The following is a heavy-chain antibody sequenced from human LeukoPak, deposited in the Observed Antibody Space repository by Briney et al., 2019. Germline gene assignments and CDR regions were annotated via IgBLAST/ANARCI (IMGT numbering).Heavy chain of an antibody. CDR2: IYYSGST. CDR1: GGSISSSSYY. Sequence: SETLSLTCTVSGGSISSSSYYWGWIRQPPGKGLEWIGSIYYSGSTYYNPSLKSRVTIFVDTSKNQFSLKLSSVTAADTAVYYCARRRDSSGYYYGHPPLFDYWGQGTLVTVSS. J-gene: IGHJ4*02. CDR3: ARRRDSSGYYYGHPPLFDY. D-gene: IGHD3-22*01. V-gene: IGHV4-39*01.